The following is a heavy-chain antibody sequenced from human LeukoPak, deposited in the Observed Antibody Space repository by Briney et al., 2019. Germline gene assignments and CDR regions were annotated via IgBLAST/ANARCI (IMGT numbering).Heavy chain of an antibody. Sequence: GGSLRLSCAASGFTFSSYGMHWVRQAPGKGLEWVAVIWYDGSNKYYADSVKGRFTIPRDNSKNTLYLQMNSLRAEDTAVYYCARDNGYSSGWYDYWGQGTLVTVSS. J-gene: IGHJ4*02. D-gene: IGHD6-19*01. CDR3: ARDNGYSSGWYDY. V-gene: IGHV3-33*01. CDR1: GFTFSSYG. CDR2: IWYDGSNK.